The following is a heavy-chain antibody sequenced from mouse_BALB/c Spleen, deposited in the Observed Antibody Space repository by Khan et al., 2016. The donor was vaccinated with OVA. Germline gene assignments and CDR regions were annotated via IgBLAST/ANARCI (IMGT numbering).Heavy chain of an antibody. CDR2: ISYSGYT. J-gene: IGHJ2*01. D-gene: IGHD1-1*01. V-gene: IGHV3-2*02. Sequence: VQLKESGPGLMKPPQSLSLTCTVTGYSITSDYAWNWIRQFPGNKLEWMGYISYSGYTSYNPSLKSRISVTRDTSKNQFFLQLNSVTTEDTATYFWARSVYYAGSTFYYFDFWGQGTTLTVSS. CDR1: GYSITSDYA. CDR3: ARSVYYAGSTFYYFDF.